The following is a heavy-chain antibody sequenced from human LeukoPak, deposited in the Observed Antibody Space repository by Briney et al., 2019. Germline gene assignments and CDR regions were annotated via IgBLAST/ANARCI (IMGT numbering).Heavy chain of an antibody. CDR1: GFTFGNFW. V-gene: IGHV3-7*01. J-gene: IGHJ4*02. D-gene: IGHD1-26*01. Sequence: PGGSLRLSCAASGFTFGNFWMSWVRQAPGRGLEWVANINQDGSEKYYVESVKGRFTISRDNAKNSLYLQMSSLGAEDTAVYYCVRDKIVGATNFDYWGQGTLVTVSS. CDR3: VRDKIVGATNFDY. CDR2: INQDGSEK.